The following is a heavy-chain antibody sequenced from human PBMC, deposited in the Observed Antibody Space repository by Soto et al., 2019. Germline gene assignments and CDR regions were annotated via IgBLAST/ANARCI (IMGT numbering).Heavy chain of an antibody. J-gene: IGHJ4*02. CDR2: INAGNGNT. CDR1: GYTFTSYA. Sequence: QVQLVQSGAEVKKPGASVKVSCKASGYTFTSYAMHWVRQAPGQRLEWMGWINAGNGNTKYSQKFQGRVTITRDTSASTAYMELSSVRSEDTAVYYCARAGPRRITMVRGVIIPYFDYWGQGTLVTVSS. CDR3: ARAGPRRITMVRGVIIPYFDY. D-gene: IGHD3-10*01. V-gene: IGHV1-3*01.